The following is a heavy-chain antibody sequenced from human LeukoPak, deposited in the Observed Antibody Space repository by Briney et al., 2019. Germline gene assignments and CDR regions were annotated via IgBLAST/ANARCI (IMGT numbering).Heavy chain of an antibody. CDR2: ISYDGSNK. CDR3: AKDREYSSGWDPLYFDY. D-gene: IGHD6-19*01. J-gene: IGHJ4*02. Sequence: SLRLSCAASGFTLSSYWMHWVRQVPGKGLEWVAVISYDGSNKYYADSVKGRFTISRDNSKNTLYLQMNSLRAEDTAVYYCAKDREYSSGWDPLYFDYWGQGTLVTVSS. V-gene: IGHV3-30*18. CDR1: GFTLSSYW.